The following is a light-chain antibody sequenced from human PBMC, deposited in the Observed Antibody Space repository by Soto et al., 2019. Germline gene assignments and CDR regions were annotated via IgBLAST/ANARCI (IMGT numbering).Light chain of an antibody. CDR1: QTISIW. J-gene: IGKJ4*01. CDR3: QQYNTYTLT. Sequence: DIQMTQSPSTLSASVGDRVTITCRASQTISIWLAWYQQRPGKAPKLLIYKASYLETGIPSRFSGSGSGTEFTLTISSLQPDDFATYYCQQYNTYTLTFGGGTKVEIK. V-gene: IGKV1-5*03. CDR2: KAS.